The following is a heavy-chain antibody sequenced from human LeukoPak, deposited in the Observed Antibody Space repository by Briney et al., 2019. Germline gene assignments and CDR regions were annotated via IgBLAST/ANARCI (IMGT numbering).Heavy chain of an antibody. D-gene: IGHD1-20*01. CDR1: GFTLSSYW. V-gene: IGHV3-74*01. Sequence: PGGSLRLSCVVSGFTLSSYWMHWVRQAPGKGLGWVSRNNGDGSSTSYADSVKGRFTMSRDDAKNTLYLQMNSLRAEDTAVYYCARGVDNWNDLLNYWGQGTLVTVSS. J-gene: IGHJ4*02. CDR2: NNGDGSST. CDR3: ARGVDNWNDLLNY.